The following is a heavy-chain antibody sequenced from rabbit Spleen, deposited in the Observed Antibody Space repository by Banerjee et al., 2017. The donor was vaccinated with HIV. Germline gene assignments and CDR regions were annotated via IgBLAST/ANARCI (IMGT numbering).Heavy chain of an antibody. Sequence: QLVESGGGLVTLGGSLKLSCKVSGIDFSTYGISWVRQAPGKGLEWIGYIYPDYGTIDYANWVNGRFTISLDNAQNTVFLRMTSLTAADTGTYFCARATGYGSTSYHPTRLDLWGPGTLVTVS. V-gene: IGHV1S7*01. CDR1: GIDFSTYG. CDR2: IYPDYGTI. J-gene: IGHJ3*01. CDR3: ARATGYGSTSYHPTRLDL. D-gene: IGHD5-1*01.